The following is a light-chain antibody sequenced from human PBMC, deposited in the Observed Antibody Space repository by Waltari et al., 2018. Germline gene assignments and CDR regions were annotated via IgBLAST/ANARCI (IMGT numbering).Light chain of an antibody. CDR3: QHYESLPVT. CDR1: QSISKY. CDR2: HAS. Sequence: EIVLTQSPGPLSLSPGESAPLSCRASQSISKYLAWYQQKPGQAPRLLIYHASSRAAGIPDRFSGSGSGTDFSLTISRLEPEDFAVYYCQHYESLPVTFGQGTKVEIK. J-gene: IGKJ1*01. V-gene: IGKV3-20*01.